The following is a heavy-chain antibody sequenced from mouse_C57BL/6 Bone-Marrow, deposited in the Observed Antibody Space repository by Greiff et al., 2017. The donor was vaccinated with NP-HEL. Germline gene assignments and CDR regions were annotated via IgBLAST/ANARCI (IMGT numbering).Heavy chain of an antibody. J-gene: IGHJ3*01. D-gene: IGHD2-3*01. V-gene: IGHV1-61*01. CDR2: IYPSDSET. CDR3: ASRGDRWLLRFAY. Sequence: VQLQQPGAELVRPGSSVKLSCKASGYTFTSYWMDWVKQRPGQGLEWIGNIYPSDSETHYNQKFKDKATLTVDKSSSTAYMQLSSLTSEDSAVYYCASRGDRWLLRFAYWGQGTLVTVSA. CDR1: GYTFTSYW.